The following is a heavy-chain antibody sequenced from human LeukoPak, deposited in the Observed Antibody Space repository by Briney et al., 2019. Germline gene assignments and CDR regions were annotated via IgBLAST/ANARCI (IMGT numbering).Heavy chain of an antibody. CDR1: GYTFTGYY. CDR2: INPNSGGT. Sequence: GASVKVSCKASGYTFTGYYMHWVRQAPGQGLEWMGWINPNSGGTNYAQKFQGRVTMTRDTSISTAYMELSRLRSDDTAVYYCARGTMVRGVIHPSPTFDYWGQGTLVTVSS. D-gene: IGHD3-10*01. CDR3: ARGTMVRGVIHPSPTFDY. J-gene: IGHJ4*02. V-gene: IGHV1-2*02.